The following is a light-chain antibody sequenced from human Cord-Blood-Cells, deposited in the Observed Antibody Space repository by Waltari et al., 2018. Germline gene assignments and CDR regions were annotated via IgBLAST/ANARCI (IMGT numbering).Light chain of an antibody. J-gene: IGLJ1*01. V-gene: IGLV1-44*01. CDR1: SSNIGSNT. Sequence: QSVLTQPPSASGTPGPRVTISCSGSSSNIGSNTVTWYQQLPGTAPKLLIYSNNQRPAGVPDRFSGSKSGTSASLAISGLQSEDEADYYCAAWDDSLNALFFGTGTKVTVL. CDR3: AAWDDSLNALF. CDR2: SNN.